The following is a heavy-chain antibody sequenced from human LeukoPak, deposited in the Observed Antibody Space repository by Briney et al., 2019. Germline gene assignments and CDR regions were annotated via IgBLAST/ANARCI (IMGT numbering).Heavy chain of an antibody. CDR1: GFTFSDYY. D-gene: IGHD4-11*01. CDR3: ARAPHYSNYGPYYYGMDV. J-gene: IGHJ6*02. V-gene: IGHV3-11*06. CDR2: ISSSSSYT. Sequence: PGGSLRLSCAASGFTFSDYYMSWIRQAPGKRLEWVSYISSSSSYTNYADSVKGRFTISRDNAKNSLYLQMNSLRAEDTVVYYCARAPHYSNYGPYYYGMDVWGQGTTVTVSS.